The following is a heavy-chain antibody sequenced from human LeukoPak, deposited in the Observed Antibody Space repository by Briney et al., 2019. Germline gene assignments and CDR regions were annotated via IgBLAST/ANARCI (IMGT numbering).Heavy chain of an antibody. D-gene: IGHD1-26*01. CDR2: IYTSGST. CDR1: GGSISSSSYY. J-gene: IGHJ4*02. CDR3: ARESVGATRRGFVDY. Sequence: SETLSLTCTVSGGSISSSSYYWSWIRQPAGKGLEWIGRIYTSGSTNYNPSLKSRVTISVDTSKNQFSLKLSSVTAADTAVYYCARESVGATRRGFVDYWGQGTLVTVSS. V-gene: IGHV4-61*02.